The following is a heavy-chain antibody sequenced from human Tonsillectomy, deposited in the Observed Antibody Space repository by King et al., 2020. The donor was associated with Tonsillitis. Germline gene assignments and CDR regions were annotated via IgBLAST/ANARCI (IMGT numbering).Heavy chain of an antibody. D-gene: IGHD3-22*01. V-gene: IGHV1-69*01. CDR2: LIPLFGTA. Sequence: VQLVESGAEVKKPGSSVKVSCKASGGTFTSYAISWGRQAPGQGLEWMGGLIPLFGTANYAQKFQGGITIIADESTSTAYMELSSLRSEDTAVYYCARVYYDSSGYWFDFWGQGILVTVSS. CDR1: GGTFTSYA. J-gene: IGHJ4*02. CDR3: ARVYYDSSGYWFDF.